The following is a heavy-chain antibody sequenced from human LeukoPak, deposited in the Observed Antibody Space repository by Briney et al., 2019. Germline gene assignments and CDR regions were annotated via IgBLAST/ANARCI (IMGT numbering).Heavy chain of an antibody. V-gene: IGHV3-23*01. CDR3: AKERDYGPADY. CDR2: LSGSGSST. J-gene: IGHJ4*02. Sequence: GGSLRLSCVASGFIFNKHAMSWVRQAPGKGLEWASGLSGSGSSTDYADSVKGRFTVSRDNSKNTLFLQMNSLRAEDTAIYYCAKERDYGPADYWGQGTLVTVSS. CDR1: GFIFNKHA. D-gene: IGHD4/OR15-4a*01.